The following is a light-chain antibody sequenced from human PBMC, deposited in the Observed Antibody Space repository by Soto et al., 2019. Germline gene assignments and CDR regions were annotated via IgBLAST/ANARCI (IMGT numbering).Light chain of an antibody. CDR3: CSYTSSSTLV. J-gene: IGLJ3*02. Sequence: QSALTQPASVSGSPGQSITISCTGTSSDFGGYNYVSWYQQHPGKAPKLMIFAVSNRPSGVSDRFSGSKSGNTASLTISGLQAEDEADYYCCSYTSSSTLVFGGGTKLTVL. CDR1: SSDFGGYNY. CDR2: AVS. V-gene: IGLV2-14*01.